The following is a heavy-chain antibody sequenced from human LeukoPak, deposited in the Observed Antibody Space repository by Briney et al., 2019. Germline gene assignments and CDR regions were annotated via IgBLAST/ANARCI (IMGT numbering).Heavy chain of an antibody. J-gene: IGHJ4*02. CDR3: ARRAVVPAAKSVFDY. V-gene: IGHV4-39*01. CDR2: IYDNGST. Sequence: PSETLSLTCTVSGGSISSSNYYWGWIRQPPGKGLEWIGSIYDNGSTYYNPSLRSRVTTSVDTSKDQFSLKLTSVNAADTAVYYCARRAVVPAAKSVFDYWGQGTLVTVSS. CDR1: GGSISSSNYY. D-gene: IGHD2-2*01.